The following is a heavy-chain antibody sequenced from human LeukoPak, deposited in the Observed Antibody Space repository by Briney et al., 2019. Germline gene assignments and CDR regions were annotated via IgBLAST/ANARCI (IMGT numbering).Heavy chain of an antibody. CDR3: ARRTGSGSYYVDF. D-gene: IGHD3-10*01. CDR2: IYHSGST. CDR1: GYSIGSGYY. Sequence: PSETLSLTCAVSGYSIGSGYYWGWIRQPPGKGLEWIGSIYHSGSTYYNPSLKSRVTISVDTSKNQFSLKVTSVTAADTAVYYCARRTGSGSYYVDFWGQGTVVTVSS. J-gene: IGHJ4*02. V-gene: IGHV4-38-2*01.